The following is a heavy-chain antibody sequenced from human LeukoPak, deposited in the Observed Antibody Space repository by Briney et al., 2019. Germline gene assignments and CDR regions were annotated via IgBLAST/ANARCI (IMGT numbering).Heavy chain of an antibody. CDR1: GFSCSTHW. D-gene: IGHD3-3*01. Sequence: GGSLRFSCAASGFSCSTHWMSWVRLAPGKGPEWVANIKYDGSEKYYVDSVKGRFTISRDNAKTSLYLHMNSLRAEDTAVYYCASGFLDDFWSGHFWGQGTLVTVSS. J-gene: IGHJ4*02. V-gene: IGHV3-7*01. CDR3: ASGFLDDFWSGHF. CDR2: IKYDGSEK.